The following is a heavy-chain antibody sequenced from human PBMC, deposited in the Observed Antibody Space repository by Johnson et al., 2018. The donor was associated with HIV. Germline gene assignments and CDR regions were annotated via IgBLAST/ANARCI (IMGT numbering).Heavy chain of an antibody. Sequence: VQLVESGGGLVKPGGSLRLSCAASGFTVSSNYMSWVRQAPGKGLEWVSVIYSGGSTYYADSVKGRFTISRDNSKNTLYLQMNSLRAEDTAVYYCARGLRRTTVGNDAFDIWGQGTMVTVSS. CDR3: ARGLRRTTVGNDAFDI. J-gene: IGHJ3*02. CDR1: GFTVSSNY. D-gene: IGHD4-23*01. V-gene: IGHV3-53*01. CDR2: IYSGGST.